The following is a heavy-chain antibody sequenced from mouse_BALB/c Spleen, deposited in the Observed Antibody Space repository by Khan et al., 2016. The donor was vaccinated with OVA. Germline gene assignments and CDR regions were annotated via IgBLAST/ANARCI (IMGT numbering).Heavy chain of an antibody. Sequence: EVQLQESGPGLVKPSQSLSLTCTVSGYSFTSDYAWNWIPQFPGNKLEWMGSITYSGSTSYTPSLQSRISITRDTSKHPFFLQLNAVTTEDTDRYYCARGRAYWGQGTRVTVAA. D-gene: IGHD3-3*01. CDR3: ARGRAY. CDR1: GYSFTSDYA. V-gene: IGHV3-2*02. CDR2: ITYSGST. J-gene: IGHJ3*01.